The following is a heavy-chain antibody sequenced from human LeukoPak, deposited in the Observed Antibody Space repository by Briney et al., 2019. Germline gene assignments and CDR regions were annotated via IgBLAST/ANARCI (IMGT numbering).Heavy chain of an antibody. D-gene: IGHD1-26*01. J-gene: IGHJ3*02. CDR3: ARVALGATGAFDI. CDR1: GGTFSSYA. CDR2: IIPIFGTA. Sequence: SVKVSCKASGGTFSSYAISWVRQAPGQGLEWMGGIIPIFGTANYAQMFQGRVTITADESTSTAYMELSSLRAEDTAVYYCARVALGATGAFDIWGQGTMVTVSS. V-gene: IGHV1-69*13.